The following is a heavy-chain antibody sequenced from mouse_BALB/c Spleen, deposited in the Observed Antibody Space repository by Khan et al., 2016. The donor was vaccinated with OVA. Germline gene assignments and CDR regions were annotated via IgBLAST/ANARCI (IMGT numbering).Heavy chain of an antibody. CDR3: ASKSYGKGAY. J-gene: IGHJ3*01. V-gene: IGHV3-6*02. CDR2: ISYDGSN. CDR1: GYSITSGYY. Sequence: QLEESGPGLVKPSQSLSLTCSVTGYSITSGYYWSWIRQFPGNRLEWMGYISYDGSNNYNPSLKIRISITRDTSKKQFFLKLNSVTTEDTATYYCASKSYGKGAYWGQGTLVTVSA. D-gene: IGHD2-1*01.